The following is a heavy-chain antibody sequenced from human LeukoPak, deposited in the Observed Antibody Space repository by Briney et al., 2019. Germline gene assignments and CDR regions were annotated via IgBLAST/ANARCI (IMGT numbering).Heavy chain of an antibody. D-gene: IGHD3-10*01. CDR3: AKDVTTMARPRSRFDP. V-gene: IGHV3-23*01. Sequence: GGSLRLSCAASGFTFSSYAMSWVRQAPGKGLEWVSAISGSGGSTYYADSVKGRFTISRDNSKNTLYLQMNSLRAEDTAVYYCAKDVTTMARPRSRFDPWGQGTLVTVSS. CDR2: ISGSGGST. J-gene: IGHJ5*02. CDR1: GFTFSSYA.